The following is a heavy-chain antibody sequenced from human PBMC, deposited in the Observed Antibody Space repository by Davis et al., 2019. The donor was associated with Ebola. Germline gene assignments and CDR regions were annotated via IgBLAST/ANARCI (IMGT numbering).Heavy chain of an antibody. CDR1: GYGFTNYW. D-gene: IGHD2-2*01. J-gene: IGHJ4*02. CDR3: ARQGTTSWDS. CDR2: IFPDDSDA. Sequence: GESLKTSCTGSGYGFTNYWIGWLRQLPGKGLEWMGFIFPDDSDATYSPSFQGQVTLSVDKSIRTAYLHWNSLKASDTATYYCARQGTTSWDSWGQGTLVTVSS. V-gene: IGHV5-51*01.